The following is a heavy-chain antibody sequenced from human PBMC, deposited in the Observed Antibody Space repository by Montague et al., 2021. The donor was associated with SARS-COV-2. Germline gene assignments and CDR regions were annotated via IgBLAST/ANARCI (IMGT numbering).Heavy chain of an antibody. CDR2: IYHSGST. CDR1: GGSISSSSYY. J-gene: IGHJ3*01. D-gene: IGHD1-26*01. Sequence: SETLSLTCTVSGGSISSSSYYWAWIRQAPGKGLEWIGSIYHSGSTYYNPSLKSRVTISVDTSKNQFSLKLSSVTAADTAMYYCARVKWEVSVRNAFDVWDQGTMVTVSS. V-gene: IGHV4-39*01. CDR3: ARVKWEVSVRNAFDV.